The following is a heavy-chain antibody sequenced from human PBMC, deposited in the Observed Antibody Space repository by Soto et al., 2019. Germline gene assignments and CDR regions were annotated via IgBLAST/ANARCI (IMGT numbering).Heavy chain of an antibody. CDR3: ARWRRIVGATDAFDI. J-gene: IGHJ3*02. Sequence: QVQLQQWGAGVLTPSETLSLTCAVYGGSFHGYYWSWIRQPPGKGLEWIGEINHSGSVNFNPTFKSRVSILLDTSKNQFSLKLSSVTAADTAVYYCARWRRIVGATDAFDIWGQGTMVTVSS. V-gene: IGHV4-34*01. CDR1: GGSFHGYY. CDR2: INHSGSV. D-gene: IGHD1-26*01.